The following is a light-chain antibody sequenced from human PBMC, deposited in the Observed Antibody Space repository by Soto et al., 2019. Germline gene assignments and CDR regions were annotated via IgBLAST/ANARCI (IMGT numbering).Light chain of an antibody. Sequence: DTVLTQSPDTLSLSPGERATLSCRASQSVTSTYLAWYQHRPGQAPRLLIYGASTRATGIPDRFSGSGSGTDFTLSISRLEPEDFAVYYCQQYAYPPWTFGHGTKVEIK. CDR2: GAS. CDR1: QSVTSTY. CDR3: QQYAYPPWT. J-gene: IGKJ1*01. V-gene: IGKV3-20*01.